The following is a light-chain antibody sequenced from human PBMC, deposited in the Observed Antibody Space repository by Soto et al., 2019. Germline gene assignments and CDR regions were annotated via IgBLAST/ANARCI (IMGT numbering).Light chain of an antibody. Sequence: QSFRTQPPSVSAAPGQKVTISCSGSSSNIGNNYVSWYQQLPGTAPTLLIYDNNKRPSGIPDRFSDSKSGTSATLAITGLQTGDEADYYCGTWDSSLSAYVFGTGTKVTVL. CDR3: GTWDSSLSAYV. V-gene: IGLV1-51*01. CDR2: DNN. J-gene: IGLJ1*01. CDR1: SSNIGNNY.